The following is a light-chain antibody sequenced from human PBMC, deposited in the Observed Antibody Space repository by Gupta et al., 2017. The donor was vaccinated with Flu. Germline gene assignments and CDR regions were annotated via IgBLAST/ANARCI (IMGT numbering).Light chain of an antibody. CDR3: QQYNSYPYS. Sequence: DIQMTQSPSTLSASIGDRVTITCRATQSISSWLAWYQQKPGKAPKLLIFKASTLESGVPSRFSGSGSGTEFTLTISSLQPDDFATYYCQQYNSYPYSFGQGTKLEIK. CDR2: KAS. V-gene: IGKV1-5*03. CDR1: QSISSW. J-gene: IGKJ2*03.